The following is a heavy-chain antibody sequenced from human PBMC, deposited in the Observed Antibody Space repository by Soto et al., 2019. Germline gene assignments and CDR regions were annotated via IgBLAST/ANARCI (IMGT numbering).Heavy chain of an antibody. V-gene: IGHV4-61*01. D-gene: IGHD3-22*01. J-gene: IGHJ6*02. Sequence: SETLSLTCTVSGGSVSSGSYYWSWIRQPPGKGLEWIGYIYYSGSTNYNPSLKSRVTISVDTSKNQFSLKLSSVTAADTAVYYCARGLGYYDSSGYYNYYYYGMDVWGQGTTVTVSS. CDR1: GGSVSSGSYY. CDR3: ARGLGYYDSSGYYNYYYYGMDV. CDR2: IYYSGST.